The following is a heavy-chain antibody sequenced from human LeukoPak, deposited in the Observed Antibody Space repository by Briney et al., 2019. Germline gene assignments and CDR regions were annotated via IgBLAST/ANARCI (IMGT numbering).Heavy chain of an antibody. CDR1: GYTFTSYG. V-gene: IGHV1-18*01. CDR3: ARDYYDSSGYWGLTYYYGMDV. CDR2: ISAYNGNT. D-gene: IGHD3-22*01. J-gene: IGHJ6*02. Sequence: ASVKVSCKASGYTFTSYGISWVRQAPGQGLEWMGWISAYNGNTNYAQKLQGRDTMTTDTSTSTAYMELRSLRSDDTAVYYCARDYYDSSGYWGLTYYYGMDVWGQGTTVTVSS.